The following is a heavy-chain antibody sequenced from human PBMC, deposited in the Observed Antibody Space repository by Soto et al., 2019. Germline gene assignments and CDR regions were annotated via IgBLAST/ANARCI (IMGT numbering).Heavy chain of an antibody. V-gene: IGHV1-2*04. CDR2: INPNSGGT. CDR3: ARDRRRFWSGYIPPGMDV. CDR1: GYTFTGYY. D-gene: IGHD3-3*01. Sequence: ASVKVSCKASGYTFTGYYMHWVRQAPGQGLEWMGWINPNSGGTNYAQKFQGWVTMTRDTSISTAYMELSRLRSDDTAVYYCARDRRRFWSGYIPPGMDVWAQGTTVTVSS. J-gene: IGHJ6*02.